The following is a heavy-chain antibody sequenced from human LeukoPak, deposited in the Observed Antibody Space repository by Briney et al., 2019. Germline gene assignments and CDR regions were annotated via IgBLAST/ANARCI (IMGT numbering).Heavy chain of an antibody. J-gene: IGHJ6*02. D-gene: IGHD6-13*01. CDR2: INHSGST. CDR1: GGSFSGYY. Sequence: SETLSLTCAVYGGSFSGYYWSWIRQPPGKGLEWIGEINHSGSTNYNPSLKSRVTTSVDTSKNQFSLKLSSVTAADTAVYYCARGPNSSSWYWDYYYGMDVWGQGTTVTVSS. CDR3: ARGPNSSSWYWDYYYGMDV. V-gene: IGHV4-34*01.